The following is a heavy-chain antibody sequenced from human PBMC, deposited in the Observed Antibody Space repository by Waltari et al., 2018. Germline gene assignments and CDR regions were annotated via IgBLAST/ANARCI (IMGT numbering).Heavy chain of an antibody. CDR3: ARESEGNDYYYYGMDV. D-gene: IGHD1-1*01. CDR2: SIPILGIA. CDR1: GGTFSSYT. V-gene: IGHV1-69*08. J-gene: IGHJ6*02. Sequence: QVQLVQSGAEVKKPGSSVKVSCKASGGTFSSYTISWVRQAPGQGLEWMGRSIPILGIANYAQKFQGRVTITADKSTSTAYMELSSLRSEDTAVYYCARESEGNDYYYYGMDVWGQGTTVTVSS.